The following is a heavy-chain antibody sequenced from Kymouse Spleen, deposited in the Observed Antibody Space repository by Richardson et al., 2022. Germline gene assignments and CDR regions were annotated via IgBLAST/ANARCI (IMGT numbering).Heavy chain of an antibody. Sequence: EVQLVESGGGLVQPGRSLRLSCAASGFTFDDYAMHWVRQAPGKGLEWVSGISWNSGSIGYADSVKGRFTISRDNAKNSLYLQMNSLRAEDTALYYCAKDKWNYYYYGMDVWGQGTTVTVSS. J-gene: IGHJ6*02. CDR1: GFTFDDYA. CDR3: AKDKWNYYYYGMDV. D-gene: IGHD2-8*01. CDR2: ISWNSGSI. V-gene: IGHV3-9*01.